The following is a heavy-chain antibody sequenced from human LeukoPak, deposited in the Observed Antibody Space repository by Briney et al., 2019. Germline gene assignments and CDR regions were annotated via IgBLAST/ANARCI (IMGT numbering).Heavy chain of an antibody. CDR1: GFTFSNYW. J-gene: IGHJ4*02. CDR3: ARDRSSGPICSY. V-gene: IGHV3-7*01. CDR2: IKQDGSEK. D-gene: IGHD6-6*01. Sequence: GGSLRLSCAASGFTFSNYWMSWVRQAPGKGLEWVANIKQDGSEKYYVDSVKGRFTISRDNAKNSLYLQMNSLRAEDTAVYYCARDRSSGPICSYWGQGTLVTVSS.